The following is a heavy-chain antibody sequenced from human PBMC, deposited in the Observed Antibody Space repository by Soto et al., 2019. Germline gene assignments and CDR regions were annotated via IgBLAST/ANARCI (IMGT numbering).Heavy chain of an antibody. D-gene: IGHD3-3*01. CDR1: GGSFSGYY. J-gene: IGHJ3*02. Sequence: QVQLQQWGAGLLKPSETLSLTCAVYGGSFSGYYWSWIRQPPGKGLEWIGEINHSGSHNYNPSLKRRVPISVDTSQIQQPLKLSYVNAADTAVYYCARVSPLYYDFWSGYLNDDFDIWGQGTMVTVSS. CDR3: ARVSPLYYDFWSGYLNDDFDI. V-gene: IGHV4-34*01. CDR2: INHSGSH.